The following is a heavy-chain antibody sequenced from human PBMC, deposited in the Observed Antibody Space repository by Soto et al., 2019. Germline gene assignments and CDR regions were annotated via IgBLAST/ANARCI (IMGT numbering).Heavy chain of an antibody. CDR1: GYSFTSYW. D-gene: IGHD3-3*01. V-gene: IGHV5-51*01. Sequence: GESLKISCKGSGYSFTSYWIGWVRQMPGEGLEWMGIIYPGDSDTRYSPSFQGQVTISADKSISTAYLQWSSLKASDTAMYYCARGYYDFWSGYYEYYYYYGMDVWGQGTTVTVSS. CDR3: ARGYYDFWSGYYEYYYYYGMDV. CDR2: IYPGDSDT. J-gene: IGHJ6*02.